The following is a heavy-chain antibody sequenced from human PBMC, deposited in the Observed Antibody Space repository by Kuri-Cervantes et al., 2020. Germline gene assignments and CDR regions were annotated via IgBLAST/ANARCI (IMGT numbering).Heavy chain of an antibody. Sequence: SETLSLTCTVSGGSISSGGYYWSWIRQHPGKGLEWIGYIYYSGSTYYNPSLKSRVTISVDTSKNQFSLKLSSVTAADTAVYYCARVGRDSSGYRVDYWGQGTLVTVSS. CDR3: ARVGRDSSGYRVDY. J-gene: IGHJ4*02. D-gene: IGHD3-22*01. CDR1: GGSISSGGYY. V-gene: IGHV4-31*03. CDR2: IYYSGST.